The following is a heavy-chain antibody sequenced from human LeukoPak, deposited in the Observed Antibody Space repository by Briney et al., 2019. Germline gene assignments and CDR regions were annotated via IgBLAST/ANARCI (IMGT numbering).Heavy chain of an antibody. Sequence: GGSLRLSCAASGFTFSSYWMNWARQAPGKGLEWVASINHNGNVNYYVDSVKGRFTIYRDNAKNSLYLQMSNLRAEDTAVYFCARGGGLDVWGQGATVTVSS. CDR3: ARGGGLDV. D-gene: IGHD3-16*01. CDR2: INHNGNVN. CDR1: GFTFSSYW. J-gene: IGHJ6*02. V-gene: IGHV3-7*03.